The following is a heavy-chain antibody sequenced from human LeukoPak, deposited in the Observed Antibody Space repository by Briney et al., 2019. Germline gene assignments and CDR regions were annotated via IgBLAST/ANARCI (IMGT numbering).Heavy chain of an antibody. CDR3: AREYSSSSLHFDY. CDR2: INHSGST. V-gene: IGHV4-34*01. J-gene: IGHJ4*02. D-gene: IGHD6-6*01. CDR1: GGSFSGYY. Sequence: PSETLSLTCAVYGGSFSGYYWSWIRQPPGKGLEWIGEINHSGSTNYNLSLKSRVTISVDTSKNQFSLKLSSVTAPDTAVYYCAREYSSSSLHFDYWGQGTLVTVSS.